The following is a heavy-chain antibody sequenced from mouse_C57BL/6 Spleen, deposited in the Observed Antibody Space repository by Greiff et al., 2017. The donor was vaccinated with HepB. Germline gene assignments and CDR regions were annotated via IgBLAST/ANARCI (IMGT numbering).Heavy chain of an antibody. D-gene: IGHD1-1*01. CDR2: INPNNGGT. Sequence: VQLQQSGPELVKPGASVKISCKASGYTFTDYYMNWVKQSHGKSLEWIGDINPNNGGTSYNQKFKGKATLTVDKSSSTAYMELRSLTSEDSAVYYCARKIYYYGSSYWYFDVWGTGTTVTVSS. CDR1: GYTFTDYY. CDR3: ARKIYYYGSSYWYFDV. V-gene: IGHV1-26*01. J-gene: IGHJ1*03.